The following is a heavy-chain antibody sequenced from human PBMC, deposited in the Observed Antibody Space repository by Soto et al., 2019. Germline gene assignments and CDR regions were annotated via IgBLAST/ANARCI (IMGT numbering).Heavy chain of an antibody. CDR1: GFTFSKSS. J-gene: IGHJ4*02. Sequence: SVKVSCKTSGFTFSKSSVQWMRQARGQRLEWIGWVVVGSDNTRYAQNFQGRVTMTRDTSTSTVYMELSSLRSEDTAVFYCAREDFPGATTGFDYWGQGTLVTVSS. CDR3: AREDFPGATTGFDY. D-gene: IGHD1-26*01. CDR2: VVVGSDNT. V-gene: IGHV1-58*01.